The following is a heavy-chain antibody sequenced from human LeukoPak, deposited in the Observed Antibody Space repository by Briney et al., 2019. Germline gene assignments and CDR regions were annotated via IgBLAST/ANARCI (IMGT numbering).Heavy chain of an antibody. V-gene: IGHV4-30-2*01. CDR1: GGSISSGGYS. CDR2: IYHSGST. D-gene: IGHD5-12*01. J-gene: IGHJ5*02. Sequence: SQTLSLTCAVSGGSISSGGYSWSWIRQPPGKGLEWIGYIYHSGSTYYNPSLKSRVTISVDRSKHQFSLKLSSVTAADTAVYYCARGLRGYSGYEPYNWFDPWGQGPLVTVPS. CDR3: ARGLRGYSGYEPYNWFDP.